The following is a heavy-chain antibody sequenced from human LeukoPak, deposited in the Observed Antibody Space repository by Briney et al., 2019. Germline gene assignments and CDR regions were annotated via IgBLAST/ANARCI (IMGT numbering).Heavy chain of an antibody. Sequence: ASVKVSCKASGYTFTSYGISWVRQTPGQGLEWMGWISAYNGNTNYAQKLQGRVTMTTGTSTSTAYMELRSLRSDDTAVYSCATRNDLYYFDYWGQGSLVTVPS. CDR3: ATRNDLYYFDY. CDR1: GYTFTSYG. CDR2: ISAYNGNT. D-gene: IGHD1-1*01. V-gene: IGHV1-18*01. J-gene: IGHJ4*02.